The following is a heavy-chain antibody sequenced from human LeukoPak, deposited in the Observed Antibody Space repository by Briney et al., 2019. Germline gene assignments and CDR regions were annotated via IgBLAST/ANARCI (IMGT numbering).Heavy chain of an antibody. D-gene: IGHD1-26*01. Sequence: PSETLSLTCTVSGDLITSNNWWSWVRQSPRKGLEWIGEIFHSGTTKYKASLESRVTMLLDKSKNQFSLRLNSVTAADTAVYFCARLRLSGGSFSVGWFDPWGQGIQVTVSS. CDR2: IFHSGTT. CDR1: GDLITSNNW. J-gene: IGHJ5*02. CDR3: ARLRLSGGSFSVGWFDP. V-gene: IGHV4-4*02.